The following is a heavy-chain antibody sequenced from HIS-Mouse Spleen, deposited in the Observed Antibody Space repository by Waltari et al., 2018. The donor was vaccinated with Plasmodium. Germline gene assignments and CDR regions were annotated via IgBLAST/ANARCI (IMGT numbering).Heavy chain of an antibody. CDR1: GFTFSGYA. Sequence: QVQLVASGGGVVQPGRSLSLSCAASGFTFSGYAMHWVRQAPGKGLEWVAVISYDGSNKYYADSVKGRFTISRDNSKNTLYLQMNSLRAEDTAVYYCALSGHWGQGTLVTVSS. D-gene: IGHD3-10*01. CDR2: ISYDGSNK. J-gene: IGHJ4*02. CDR3: ALSGH. V-gene: IGHV3-30*04.